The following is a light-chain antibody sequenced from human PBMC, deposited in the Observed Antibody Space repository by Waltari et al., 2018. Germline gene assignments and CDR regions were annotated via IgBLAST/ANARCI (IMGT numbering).Light chain of an antibody. CDR2: RDN. CDR3: QSYDGSLIAVV. J-gene: IGLJ2*01. V-gene: IGLV1-40*01. CDR1: RSNIGTGYD. Sequence: QSVLTQPPSVSGAPGQRVTISCTGSRSNIGTGYDVHWYQHIPGKAPKLLIFRDNRRPSRVPDLFSAYKSRTSASLAITGLQAEDEGDYYCQSYDGSLIAVVFGGGTKLTVL.